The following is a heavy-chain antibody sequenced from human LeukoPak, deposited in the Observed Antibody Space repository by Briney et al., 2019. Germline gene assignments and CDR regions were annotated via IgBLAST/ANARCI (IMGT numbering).Heavy chain of an antibody. CDR3: ARGGYCSSTSCHYGKAGVIGRPFDI. D-gene: IGHD2-2*01. J-gene: IGHJ3*02. V-gene: IGHV4-34*01. CDR2: INHSGST. CDR1: GGSFSGYY. Sequence: KASETLSLTCAVYGGSFSGYYWSWIRQPPGKGLEWIGEINHSGSTNYNPSLKSRVTISVDTSKNQFSLKLSSVTAADTAVYYCARGGYCSSTSCHYGKAGVIGRPFDIWGQGTMVTVSS.